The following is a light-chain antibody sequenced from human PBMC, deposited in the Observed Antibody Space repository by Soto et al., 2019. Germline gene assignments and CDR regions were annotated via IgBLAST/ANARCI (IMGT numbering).Light chain of an antibody. V-gene: IGKV1-33*01. CDR1: QDISNY. Sequence: DIQMTQSPSYLSASVGDRVTITCQASQDISNYLNWYQQKPGKAPKLLIYDASNLETGVPSRFSGSGSGTDFTFTISSLQPEDIATYYCQQYDNLPFTFGGGTKVEIK. J-gene: IGKJ4*01. CDR3: QQYDNLPFT. CDR2: DAS.